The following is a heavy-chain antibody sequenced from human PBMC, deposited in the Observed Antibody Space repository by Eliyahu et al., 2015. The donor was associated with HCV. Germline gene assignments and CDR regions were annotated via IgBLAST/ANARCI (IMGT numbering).Heavy chain of an antibody. CDR2: IYYSGST. CDR3: ARFTFGGATPDY. Sequence: QVQLQESGPGLVKPSQTLSLTCTVSGGSISSGGYYWSWIRQHPGKGLEWIGYIYYSGSTYYKPSLKSRVSISVDTSKNLFSLKLSSVTAADTAVYYCARFTFGGATPDYWGQGTLVTVSS. D-gene: IGHD3-16*01. J-gene: IGHJ4*02. V-gene: IGHV4-31*03. CDR1: GGSISSGGYY.